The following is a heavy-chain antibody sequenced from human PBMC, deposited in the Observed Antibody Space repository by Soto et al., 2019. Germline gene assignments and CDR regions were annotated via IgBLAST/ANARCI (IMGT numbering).Heavy chain of an antibody. V-gene: IGHV3-74*01. D-gene: IGHD1-26*01. CDR1: GFTFSSYW. J-gene: IGHJ3*02. CDR3: IRDYGEVGTTGAFDI. Sequence: GGSVRLSCAASGFTFSSYWMHWVRQAPGKGLVWVSRINSDGSDRSYAAFVEGRFTISRDNAKNMVYFQMNSLRAEDTAVYYCIRDYGEVGTTGAFDISGQATMVTVSS. CDR2: INSDGSDR.